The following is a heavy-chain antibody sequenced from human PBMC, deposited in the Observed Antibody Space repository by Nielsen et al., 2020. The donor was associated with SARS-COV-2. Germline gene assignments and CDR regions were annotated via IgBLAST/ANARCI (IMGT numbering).Heavy chain of an antibody. J-gene: IGHJ4*02. CDR2: ISYDGSNK. CDR1: GFTFSSYA. V-gene: IGHV3-30-3*01. CDR3: FSAVPAAKGGRAAAGY. D-gene: IGHD2-2*01. Sequence: GESLKISCAASGFTFSSYAMHWVRQAPGKGLEWVAVISYDGSNKYYADSVKGRFTISRDNSKNTLYLQMNSLRAEGTAVYYCFSAVPAAKGGRAAAGYWGQGTLVTVSS.